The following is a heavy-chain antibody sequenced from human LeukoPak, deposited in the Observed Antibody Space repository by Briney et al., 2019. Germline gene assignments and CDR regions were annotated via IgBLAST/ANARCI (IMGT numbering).Heavy chain of an antibody. D-gene: IGHD2-8*01. CDR2: IIPIFGTA. CDR1: GGTFSSYA. V-gene: IGHV1-69*05. CDR3: ARDGGYCTNGVCYTIDY. J-gene: IGHJ4*02. Sequence: GASVKVSCKASGGTFSSYAISWVRQAPGQGLEWMGGIIPIFGTANHAQKFQGRVTMTRDMSTSTVYMELSSLRSEDTAVYYCARDGGYCTNGVCYTIDYWGQGTLVTVSS.